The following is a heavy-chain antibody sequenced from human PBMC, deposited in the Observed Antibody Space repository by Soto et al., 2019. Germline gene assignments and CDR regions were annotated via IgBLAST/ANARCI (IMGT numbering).Heavy chain of an antibody. CDR2: ISPSGVTI. D-gene: IGHD4-17*01. Sequence: EVLLVESGGGVVQSGGSLRLSCAASTSTFSRYGMNWVRQAPGKGLEWISFISPSGVTIYYADSVRGRFTISRDNAKNSLFLQMNTLRDDDTAVYYCVRGGTTGATIGDHWGQGTLVTVSS. J-gene: IGHJ4*02. CDR3: VRGGTTGATIGDH. CDR1: TSTFSRYG. V-gene: IGHV3-48*02.